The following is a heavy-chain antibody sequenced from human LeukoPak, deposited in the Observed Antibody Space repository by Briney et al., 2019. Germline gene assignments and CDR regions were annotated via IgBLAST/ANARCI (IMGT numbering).Heavy chain of an antibody. J-gene: IGHJ5*02. CDR2: INGDGSDT. V-gene: IGHV3-74*01. Sequence: QPGGSLRLSCAASGFTFSGYWMHWARQPPGKGLVWVSCINGDGSDTRYADSVKGRFTISRDNAKNTLYLQMNSLRVGDTAVYYCARDPRNKGFDPWGQGTLVTVSS. CDR1: GFTFSGYW. D-gene: IGHD1/OR15-1a*01. CDR3: ARDPRNKGFDP.